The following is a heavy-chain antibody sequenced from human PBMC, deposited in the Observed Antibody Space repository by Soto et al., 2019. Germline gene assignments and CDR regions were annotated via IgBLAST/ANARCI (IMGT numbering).Heavy chain of an antibody. D-gene: IGHD6-13*01. J-gene: IGHJ3*02. CDR2: IIPMLDIT. V-gene: IGHV1-69*02. CDR1: GGTFGTYT. CDR3: TLCSWSAETFYI. Sequence: SVKVSCKASGGTFGTYTVIWVRQAPGQGLEWMGRIIPMLDITNTAQSFQGRVTITADKSTSTAYLELSTLRSDDTAIYFCTLCSWSAETFYIWSRGTMDT.